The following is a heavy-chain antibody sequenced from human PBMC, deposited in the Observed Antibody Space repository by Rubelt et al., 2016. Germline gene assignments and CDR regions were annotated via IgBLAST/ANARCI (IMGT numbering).Heavy chain of an antibody. Sequence: QVQLQESGPGLVKPSETLSLTCTVSGGSISSYYWSWIRQPPGKGLEWIGSIYYSGSTYYNPSLKSRVTISVDTSKNQFALKLSSVTAADTAVYYCARQLELRCMDVWGQGTTVTVSS. V-gene: IGHV4-59*05. CDR2: IYYSGST. CDR1: GGSISSYY. D-gene: IGHD1-7*01. CDR3: ARQLELRCMDV. J-gene: IGHJ6*02.